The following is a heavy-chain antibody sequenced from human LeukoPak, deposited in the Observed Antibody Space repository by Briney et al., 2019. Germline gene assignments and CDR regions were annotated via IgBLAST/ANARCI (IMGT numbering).Heavy chain of an antibody. J-gene: IGHJ4*02. Sequence: SETLSLTCTVSGGSISSSSYYWGWIRQPPGKGLEWIRGIYSSGSTYYNPSLKSRVTISVDTSKNHFSLNLSSVPASDTAVYYCARRGGSGRSFDYWGQGILVTVSS. CDR3: ARRGGSGRSFDY. CDR2: IYSSGST. V-gene: IGHV4-39*01. D-gene: IGHD3-10*01. CDR1: GGSISSSSYY.